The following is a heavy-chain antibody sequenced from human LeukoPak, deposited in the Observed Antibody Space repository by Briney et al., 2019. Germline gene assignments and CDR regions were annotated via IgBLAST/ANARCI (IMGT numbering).Heavy chain of an antibody. V-gene: IGHV4-59*01. CDR1: GGSISSYY. Sequence: SETLSLTCTVSGGSISSYYWSWIRQPPGKGLEWIGYIYYSGSTNYNPSLKSRVTTSVDTSKNQFSLKLSSVTAADTAVYYCARDWSGGRSPFFLDYGGKEPLVTVSS. J-gene: IGHJ4*02. CDR2: IYYSGST. CDR3: ARDWSGGRSPFFLDY. D-gene: IGHD3-3*01.